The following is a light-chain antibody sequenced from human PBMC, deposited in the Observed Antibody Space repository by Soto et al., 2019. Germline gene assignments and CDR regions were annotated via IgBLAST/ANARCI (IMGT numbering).Light chain of an antibody. V-gene: IGKV3-20*01. J-gene: IGKJ1*01. CDR2: GAS. Sequence: EIVLTQSPGTLSLSPGERATLSCRASQSIKSSSLAWYQQRPGQAPRLLMYGASSRATGIPDKFSGSGSGTDFTLTISRPEPEDFAVYYCQQYGSSPRTFGQGTKVEIK. CDR3: QQYGSSPRT. CDR1: QSIKSSS.